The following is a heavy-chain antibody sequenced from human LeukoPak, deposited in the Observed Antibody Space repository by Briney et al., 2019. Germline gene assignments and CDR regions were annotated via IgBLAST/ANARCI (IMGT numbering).Heavy chain of an antibody. V-gene: IGHV4-30-4*08. CDR2: IYYSGST. CDR1: GGSISSGDYY. J-gene: IGHJ3*02. Sequence: SETLSLTCTVSGGSISSGDYYWSWIRQPPGKGLEWIGYIYYSGSTYYNPSLKSRVTISVDTSKNQFSLKLSSVTAADTAVYYCARLRSTSHDASDIWGQGTMVTVSS. D-gene: IGHD2-2*01. CDR3: ARLRSTSHDASDI.